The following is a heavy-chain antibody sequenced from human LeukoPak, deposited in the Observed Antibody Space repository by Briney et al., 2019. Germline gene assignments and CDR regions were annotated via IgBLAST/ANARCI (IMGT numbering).Heavy chain of an antibody. CDR1: GFTFSSYA. J-gene: IGHJ1*01. V-gene: IGHV3-23*01. Sequence: GGSLRLSCAASGFTFSSYAMSWVRQAPGEGLEWVSAISGSGGSTYYADSVKGRFTISRDNSKNTLYLQMNSLRAEDTAVYYCAKERDYGDEPNEYFQHWGQGTLVTVSS. D-gene: IGHD4-17*01. CDR3: AKERDYGDEPNEYFQH. CDR2: ISGSGGST.